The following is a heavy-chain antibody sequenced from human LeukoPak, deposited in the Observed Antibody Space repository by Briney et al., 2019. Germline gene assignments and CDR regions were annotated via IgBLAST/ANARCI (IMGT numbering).Heavy chain of an antibody. CDR1: GGSISSSSYY. J-gene: IGHJ4*02. D-gene: IGHD3-22*01. V-gene: IGHV4-39*01. Sequence: SETLSLTCTVSGGSISSSSYYWGWIRQPPGKGLEWIGSIYYSGSTYYNPSLKSRVTISVDTSKNQFSLKLSSVTAAGTAVYYCARHYDSSAPFDYWGQGTLVTVSS. CDR2: IYYSGST. CDR3: ARHYDSSAPFDY.